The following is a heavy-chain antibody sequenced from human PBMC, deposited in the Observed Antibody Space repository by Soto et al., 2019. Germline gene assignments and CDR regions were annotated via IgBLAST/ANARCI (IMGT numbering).Heavy chain of an antibody. CDR3: ARVGDYVWGSYRYYYFDY. V-gene: IGHV4-34*01. Sequence: QVQLQQWGAGLLKPSETLSLTCAVYGGSFSGYYWSWIRQPPGKGLEWIGEINHSGSTNYNPSLKSRVTISVDTSKNPFSLKLSSVTAADTAVYYCARVGDYVWGSYRYYYFDYWGQGTLVTVSS. CDR2: INHSGST. CDR1: GGSFSGYY. D-gene: IGHD3-16*02. J-gene: IGHJ4*02.